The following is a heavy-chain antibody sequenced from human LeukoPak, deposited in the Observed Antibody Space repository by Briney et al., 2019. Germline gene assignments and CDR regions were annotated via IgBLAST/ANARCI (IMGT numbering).Heavy chain of an antibody. D-gene: IGHD3-10*02. J-gene: IGHJ6*04. V-gene: IGHV3-33*03. CDR1: GFTFDDYA. CDR3: AELGITMIGGV. Sequence: PGRSLRLSCAASGFTFDDYAMHWVRQAPGKGLEWVAFIRYNGNNQYYADSVKGRFTISRDNAKNSLYLQMNSLRAEDTAVYYCAELGITMIGGVWGKGTTVTISS. CDR2: IRYNGNNQ.